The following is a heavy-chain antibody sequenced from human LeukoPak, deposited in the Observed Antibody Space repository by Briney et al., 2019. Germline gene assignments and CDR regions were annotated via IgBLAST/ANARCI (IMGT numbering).Heavy chain of an antibody. Sequence: SETLSLTCVVYGGSFSGYYWSWIRQPPGKGLEWSGEINHSGSTNYNPSHKSRVTISVDTSKNQFSLKLSSVTAADTAVYYCARFRMNYYDSSGYYYDAFDIWSQGTMVTVSS. CDR1: GGSFSGYY. D-gene: IGHD3-22*01. CDR3: ARFRMNYYDSSGYYYDAFDI. J-gene: IGHJ3*02. CDR2: INHSGST. V-gene: IGHV4-34*01.